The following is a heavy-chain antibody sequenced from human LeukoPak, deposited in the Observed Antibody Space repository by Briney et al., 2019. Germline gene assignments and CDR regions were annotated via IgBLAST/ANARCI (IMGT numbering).Heavy chain of an antibody. Sequence: SETLSLTCTVSGGSISSYYWSWIRQPAGKGLEWIGRIYTSGSTNYNPSLKSRVTMSVDTSKNQFSLKLSSVTAADTAVYYCARDIREDIVVVPAAPDVWGKGTTVTVSS. V-gene: IGHV4-4*07. J-gene: IGHJ6*04. CDR2: IYTSGST. CDR1: GGSISSYY. D-gene: IGHD2-2*01. CDR3: ARDIREDIVVVPAAPDV.